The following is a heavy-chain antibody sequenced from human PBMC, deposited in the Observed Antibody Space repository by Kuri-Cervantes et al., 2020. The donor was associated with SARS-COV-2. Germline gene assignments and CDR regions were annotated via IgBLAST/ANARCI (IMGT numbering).Heavy chain of an antibody. D-gene: IGHD7-27*01. CDR2: ISGGGGDT. CDR3: ARDLRLGKSLDY. CDR1: AFTFSSHA. V-gene: IGHV3-23*01. Sequence: GESLKISCAASAFTFSSHAMSWVRQAPGGGLEWVAGISGGGGDTYYADSVKGRFTISRDNAKNSLYLQMSSLRAEDTAVYYCARDLRLGKSLDYWGQGTLVTVSS. J-gene: IGHJ4*02.